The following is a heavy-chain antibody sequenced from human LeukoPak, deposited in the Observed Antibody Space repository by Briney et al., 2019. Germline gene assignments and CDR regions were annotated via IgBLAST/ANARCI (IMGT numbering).Heavy chain of an antibody. J-gene: IGHJ3*01. CDR2: ITGSSSSK. D-gene: IGHD6-19*01. CDR3: ARPTTSGWYPH. Sequence: GGSLRLSCAASGFTFSDYDMNWIRQAPGTGLEWVSYITGSSSSKYYANAVKGRFTISRDNAKNSLYLQMNSLRAEDTAVYYCARPTTSGWYPHWGQGTMVTVSS. V-gene: IGHV3-48*01. CDR1: GFTFSDYD.